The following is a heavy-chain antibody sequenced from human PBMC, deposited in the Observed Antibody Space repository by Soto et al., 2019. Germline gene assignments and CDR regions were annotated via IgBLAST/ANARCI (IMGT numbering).Heavy chain of an antibody. Sequence: AGSLRLSCAGTGFTFLTHTMNWVRQAPGKGLEWVSSISPTGTFIYYTDSVKGRFTIFRDNAKNSLSLQMNSLRAEDTAVYYCARGPENNSNYPLDYWGQGTLVTVSS. V-gene: IGHV3-21*01. CDR1: GFTFLTHT. CDR3: ARGPENNSNYPLDY. J-gene: IGHJ4*02. CDR2: ISPTGTFI. D-gene: IGHD4-4*01.